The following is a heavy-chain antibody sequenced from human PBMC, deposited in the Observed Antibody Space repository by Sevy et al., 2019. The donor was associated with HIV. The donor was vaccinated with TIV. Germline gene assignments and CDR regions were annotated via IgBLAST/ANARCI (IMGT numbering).Heavy chain of an antibody. CDR2: ISYDGSRK. D-gene: IGHD1-26*01. Sequence: GGSLRLSCAASGFTFSSYTMHWVRQAPGKGLECVAFISYDGSRKYYADSVKGRFTISRDNSKNTLYLQMNNLRAEDTAVFYCARDLALSGSYSWLAYWGQGTLVTVS. CDR3: ARDLALSGSYSWLAY. J-gene: IGHJ4*02. CDR1: GFTFSSYT. V-gene: IGHV3-30*14.